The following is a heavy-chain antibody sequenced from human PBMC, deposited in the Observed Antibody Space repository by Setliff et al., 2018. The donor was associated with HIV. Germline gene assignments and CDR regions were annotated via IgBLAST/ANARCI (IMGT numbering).Heavy chain of an antibody. V-gene: IGHV2-70*04. CDR3: AREGYAFDI. CDR1: GFSLSTSGMR. D-gene: IGHD1-1*01. J-gene: IGHJ3*02. Sequence: SGPTLVNPTQTLTLTCTFSGFSLSTSGMRVSRIRQPPGKALEWLARIDWDDDKFYSTSLKTRLTISKDTSKNQVVLTMTNMDPVDTATYYCAREGYAFDIWGQGTMVTVSS. CDR2: IDWDDDK.